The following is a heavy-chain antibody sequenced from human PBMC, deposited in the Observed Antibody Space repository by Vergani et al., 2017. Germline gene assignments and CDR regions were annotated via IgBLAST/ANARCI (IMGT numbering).Heavy chain of an antibody. CDR3: ARHSTVEWLVKLGWFDP. V-gene: IGHV4-39*01. CDR1: GASIRSSNYY. J-gene: IGHJ5*02. Sequence: QLQLQESGPGLVKPSATLSLSCSVSGASIRSSNYYCGWIRQPPGKGLEWIASIYYSGSTYYNPSLKSRVTISVDTSKNQFSLKLSSVTAADTAVYFCARHSTVEWLVKLGWFDPWGQGILVTVSS. D-gene: IGHD6-19*01. CDR2: IYYSGST.